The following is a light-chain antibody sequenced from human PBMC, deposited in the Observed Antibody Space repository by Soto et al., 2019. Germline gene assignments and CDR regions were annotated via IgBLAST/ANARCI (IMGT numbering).Light chain of an antibody. V-gene: IGLV2-14*01. J-gene: IGLJ1*01. Sequence: QSVLTQPASVSGAPGQSITISCAGTSSDVGGYNYVSWYQQHPGKAPKLMIYDVSNRPSGISDRFSVSKSGNTASLTISNLQADDEADYYCSSYTNSGTYVFGTGTKVTVL. CDR3: SSYTNSGTYV. CDR2: DVS. CDR1: SSDVGGYNY.